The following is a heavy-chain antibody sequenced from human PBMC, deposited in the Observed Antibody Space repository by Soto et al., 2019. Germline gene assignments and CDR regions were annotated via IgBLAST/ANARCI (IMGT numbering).Heavy chain of an antibody. V-gene: IGHV3-48*01. CDR3: ARDDYPYYDDSSRYLFAY. Sequence: PGGSLRLSCAASGFTFSTYNMNWVRQAPGKGLEWVSYISDSSSTIHYADSVKGRFTISRDNAKNSLYLQMNSLRAADTAVYYCARDDYPYYDDSSRYLFAYWGQGALVIVSS. D-gene: IGHD3-22*01. J-gene: IGHJ4*02. CDR1: GFTFSTYN. CDR2: ISDSSSTI.